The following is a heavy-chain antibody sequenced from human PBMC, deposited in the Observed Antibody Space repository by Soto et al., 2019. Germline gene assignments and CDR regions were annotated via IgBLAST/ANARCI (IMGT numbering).Heavy chain of an antibody. V-gene: IGHV3-23*01. Sequence: GGSLRLSCAASGFIFSNYAMSWVRQAPGRGLEWVSAISGSGATTYYPDSVKGRFTISRDNSKNTLYLQMNNLRADDTAVYYCTKGGIPRRYNIPKVDFDYWGQGSLVTVSS. CDR1: GFIFSNYA. CDR3: TKGGIPRRYNIPKVDFDY. CDR2: ISGSGATT. D-gene: IGHD1-1*01. J-gene: IGHJ4*02.